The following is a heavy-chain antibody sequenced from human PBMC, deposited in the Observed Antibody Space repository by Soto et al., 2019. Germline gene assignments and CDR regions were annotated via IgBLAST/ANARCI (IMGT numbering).Heavy chain of an antibody. CDR2: IYPGDSET. J-gene: IGHJ3*02. D-gene: IGHD6-13*01. CDR1: GYSFTTYR. CDR3: ARQRIGAAFNAFDI. Sequence: PGESLKISCKGSGYSFTTYRIGWIRQMPGKGLEWMGIIYPGDSETRYSPSFQGQVTISADKSNTTAYLQWSGLKASDTSMYYCARQRIGAAFNAFDIWGQGTMVTVSS. V-gene: IGHV5-51*01.